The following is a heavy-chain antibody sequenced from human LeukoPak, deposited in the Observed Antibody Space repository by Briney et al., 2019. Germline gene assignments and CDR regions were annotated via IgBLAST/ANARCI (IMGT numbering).Heavy chain of an antibody. CDR1: GGSISSYH. Sequence: SEPLSLTCTVSGGSISSYHWSWIRQPPGKGLECIGYIYYSGSTHYNPSLKSRVTISVDTSKNQFSLKLTSVTAADTAVYYCASDSFYDSGGYFYYWGQGTPVTVSS. V-gene: IGHV4-59*12. J-gene: IGHJ4*02. CDR2: IYYSGST. D-gene: IGHD3-22*01. CDR3: ASDSFYDSGGYFYY.